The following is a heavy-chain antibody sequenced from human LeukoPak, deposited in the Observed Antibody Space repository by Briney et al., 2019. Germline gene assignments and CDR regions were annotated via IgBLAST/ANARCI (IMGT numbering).Heavy chain of an antibody. CDR1: GYIFSGYY. Sequence: ASVKVSCKTSGYIFSGYYIHWVRQAPGQGLEYMGWVNPNRGGTNYAQKFQGRVTMTRDTSISTAYMELSRLRSDDTAVYYCARSGVGATPIDYWGQGTLVTVSS. CDR2: VNPNRGGT. CDR3: ARSGVGATPIDY. V-gene: IGHV1-2*02. D-gene: IGHD1-26*01. J-gene: IGHJ4*02.